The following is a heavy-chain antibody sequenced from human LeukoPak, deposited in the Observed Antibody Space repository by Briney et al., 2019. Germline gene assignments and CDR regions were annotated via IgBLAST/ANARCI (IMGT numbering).Heavy chain of an antibody. V-gene: IGHV4-59*12. CDR1: GGSFSGYY. CDR2: ISYSGST. D-gene: IGHD1-7*01. Sequence: SETLSLTCAVYGGSFSGYYWSWIRQPPGKGLEWIGFISYSGSTIYSPSLESRVTISVDTSRNQFSLKLSSVTAADTAVYYCARGPELLTGYNWFDPWGQGTLVTVSS. J-gene: IGHJ5*02. CDR3: ARGPELLTGYNWFDP.